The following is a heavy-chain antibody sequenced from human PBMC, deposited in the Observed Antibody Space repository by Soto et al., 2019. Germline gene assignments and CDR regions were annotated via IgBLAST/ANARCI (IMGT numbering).Heavy chain of an antibody. J-gene: IGHJ2*01. CDR2: IYYSGST. V-gene: IGHV4-31*03. CDR3: ARKILRGCRKAIDWYFDL. D-gene: IGHD2-15*01. Sequence: QVQLQESGPGLVKPSQTLSLTCTVSGGSISSGGYYWSWIRQHPGKGLEWIGYIYYSGSTYYNPSLKSRVNISVDTSKNQFSLKLSSVTAADTAVYYCARKILRGCRKAIDWYFDLWGRGTLVTVSS. CDR1: GGSISSGGYY.